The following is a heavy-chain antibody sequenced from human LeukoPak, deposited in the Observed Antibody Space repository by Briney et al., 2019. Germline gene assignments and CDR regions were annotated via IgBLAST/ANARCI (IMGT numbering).Heavy chain of an antibody. D-gene: IGHD4-11*01. Sequence: PGMSLRLSCEASGFTFTSDAVRWVRQAPGKGLEWVAVLSHVGAITFYSDSVKGRFTVSRDSFNNTLFLQMDSLRVEDSAVYYCARDIRAYIQSDGYFDHWGRGTQVTVSS. V-gene: IGHV3-30*04. CDR3: ARDIRAYIQSDGYFDH. CDR1: GFTFTSDA. J-gene: IGHJ4*02. CDR2: LSHVGAIT.